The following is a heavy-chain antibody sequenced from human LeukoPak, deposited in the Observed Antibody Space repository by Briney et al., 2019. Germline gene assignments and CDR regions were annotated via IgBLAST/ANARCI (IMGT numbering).Heavy chain of an antibody. V-gene: IGHV4-4*07. J-gene: IGHJ4*02. CDR3: ARDSGVATSLDY. Sequence: PSETLSLTCTVSGGSVSSYYWNWIRQPAGRGLEWIGRLDARGRSDYNPSLRSRVTISVDKSKNQFSLKLSSVTAADTAVYYCARDSGVATSLDYWGQGTLVTVSS. CDR2: LDARGRS. D-gene: IGHD5-24*01. CDR1: GGSVSSYY.